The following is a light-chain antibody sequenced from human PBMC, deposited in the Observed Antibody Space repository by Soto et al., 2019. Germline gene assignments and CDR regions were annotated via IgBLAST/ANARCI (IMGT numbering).Light chain of an antibody. V-gene: IGLV2-11*01. CDR1: SSDVGGYNY. CDR3: RSYAGRYRYV. Sequence: QSVLTQPRSVSGAPGQSVTISCTGTSSDVGGYNYVSWYQPHPGKAPKLMIYDVSKRPSGVPDRFSGSKSGNTASLTISGLQAEDEADYYCRSYAGRYRYVFGTGPKVTVL. CDR2: DVS. J-gene: IGLJ1*01.